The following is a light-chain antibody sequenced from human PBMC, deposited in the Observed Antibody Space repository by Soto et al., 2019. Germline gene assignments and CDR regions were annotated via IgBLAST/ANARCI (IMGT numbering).Light chain of an antibody. Sequence: QSVLTQPASVSGSPGQAITISCTGSTSDVGGLNHVSWYQHHPGKVPKLLIYDVSKRPSGVSNRFSGSKSGNAASLTISGLQAEDEADYYCGSYTPTSSPFGTGTNLTVL. J-gene: IGLJ1*01. CDR1: TSDVGGLNH. CDR3: GSYTPTSSP. V-gene: IGLV2-14*01. CDR2: DVS.